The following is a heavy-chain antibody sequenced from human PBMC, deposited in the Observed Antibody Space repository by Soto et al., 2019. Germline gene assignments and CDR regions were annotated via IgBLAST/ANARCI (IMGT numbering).Heavy chain of an antibody. D-gene: IGHD2-2*02. CDR1: GDSISSSEYY. Sequence: QLQLQESGPGLVQPSETLSLTCAVSGDSISSSEYYWGWIRQPPGKGLEWIGSIYHSGSTYYDPSLNRLDTISVDTSKNQCSLKLSSVTAADAAVYYCASSHAIGITTCYMCYFDYWGQGTLVTVSS. CDR2: IYHSGST. J-gene: IGHJ4*02. CDR3: ASSHAIGITTCYMCYFDY. V-gene: IGHV4-39*01.